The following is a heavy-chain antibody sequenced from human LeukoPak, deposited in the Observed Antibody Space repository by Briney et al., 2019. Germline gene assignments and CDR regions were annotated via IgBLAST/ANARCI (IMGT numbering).Heavy chain of an antibody. J-gene: IGHJ4*02. V-gene: IGHV3-11*05. CDR2: ITSGSLYT. CDR3: ARGMYDYGDSLAPSYFDF. Sequence: GGSLRLSCAASGFTFSAYYMSWIRQAPGKGLEWVSYITSGSLYTNYADSVKGRFTISRDNAKNSLYLQMNSLRAEDTAVYYCARGMYDYGDSLAPSYFDFWGQGALVTVSS. CDR1: GFTFSAYY. D-gene: IGHD4-17*01.